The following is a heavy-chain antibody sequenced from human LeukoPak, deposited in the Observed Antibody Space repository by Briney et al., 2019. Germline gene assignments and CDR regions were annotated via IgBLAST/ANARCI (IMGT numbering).Heavy chain of an antibody. D-gene: IGHD2/OR15-2a*01. V-gene: IGHV4-4*02. Sequence: GSLRLSCAASGFTVSSNYMSWVRQSPGKGLEWIGEIHHSASPNYNTSLKSRVTLSLDKSQNQLSLKVTSVTAADTAVYYCARHIGILGKWGFDYWGQGTLVTVSS. CDR1: GFTVSSNY. CDR3: ARHIGILGKWGFDY. J-gene: IGHJ4*02. CDR2: IHHSASP.